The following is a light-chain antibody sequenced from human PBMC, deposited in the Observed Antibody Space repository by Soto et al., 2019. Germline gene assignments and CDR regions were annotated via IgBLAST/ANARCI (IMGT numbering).Light chain of an antibody. CDR2: EVS. V-gene: IGLV2-8*01. Sequence: QSALTQPPSASGSPGQSVTISCTGTSSDVGGYNYVSWYQQHPGKAPKLMIYEVSKRPPGVPDRFSGSKSGNTASLTVSGLQPEDEADYYCSSYAGSNKSVFGTGTKVTV. J-gene: IGLJ1*01. CDR1: SSDVGGYNY. CDR3: SSYAGSNKSV.